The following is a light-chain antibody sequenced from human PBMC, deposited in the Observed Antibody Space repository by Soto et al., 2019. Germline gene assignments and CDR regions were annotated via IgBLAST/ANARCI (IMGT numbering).Light chain of an antibody. CDR2: TND. CDR3: AAWDGSLNAVL. CDR1: SSNIGTNT. V-gene: IGLV1-44*01. J-gene: IGLJ2*01. Sequence: QPVLTQPPSASGTPGQRVTISCSGSSSNIGTNTVNWYRQLPGTAPTLLIYTNDQRPSGVPDRFSGSKSGTSASLAINGLQSEDEADYYCAAWDGSLNAVLFGGGTKLTVL.